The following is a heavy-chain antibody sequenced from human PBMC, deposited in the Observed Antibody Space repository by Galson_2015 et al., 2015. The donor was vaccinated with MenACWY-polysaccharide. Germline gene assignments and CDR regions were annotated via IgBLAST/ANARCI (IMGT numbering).Heavy chain of an antibody. Sequence: SEHLSLTCAVSDYSIRSGYFWGCIRQPPGKGLEWIASIFHSGTTYYNPSLKSRVTISVDTSKNQFSLKLSSVTAADTAVYYCARVEKYSGSFYILYWGQGTLVTVSS. J-gene: IGHJ4*02. CDR2: IFHSGTT. D-gene: IGHD1-26*01. V-gene: IGHV4-38-2*01. CDR1: DYSIRSGYF. CDR3: ARVEKYSGSFYILY.